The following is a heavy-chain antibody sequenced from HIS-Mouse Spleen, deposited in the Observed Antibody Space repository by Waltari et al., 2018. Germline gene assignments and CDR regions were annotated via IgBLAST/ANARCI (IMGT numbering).Heavy chain of an antibody. V-gene: IGHV1-69*01. CDR3: ARDTGDTYYYGSGSYYNWFDP. Sequence: QVQLVQSGAEVKKPGSSVKVSCKASGGTFSSYAISWVRQAPGQGLEWMVGIIPIFSTANYAQKFQGRVTSTADESTSTAYMELSSLRSEDTAGYYCARDTGDTYYYGSGSYYNWFDPWGQGTLVTVSS. D-gene: IGHD3-10*01. CDR1: GGTFSSYA. CDR2: IIPIFSTA. J-gene: IGHJ5*02.